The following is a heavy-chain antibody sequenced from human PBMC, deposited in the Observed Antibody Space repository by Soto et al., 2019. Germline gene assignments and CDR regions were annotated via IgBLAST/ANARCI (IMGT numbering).Heavy chain of an antibody. CDR2: IYYSGST. J-gene: IGHJ6*02. D-gene: IGHD2-21*01. CDR1: GGSISSGDYY. V-gene: IGHV4-30-4*01. Sequence: QVQLQESGPGLVKPSQTLSLTCTVSGGSISSGDYYWSWIRQPPGKGLEWIGYIYYSGSTYYNPSLKSRVTISVDTSKNQFSLKLSSVTAADTAVYYCARAATNCGALRCGMDVWGQGTTVTVSS. CDR3: ARAATNCGALRCGMDV.